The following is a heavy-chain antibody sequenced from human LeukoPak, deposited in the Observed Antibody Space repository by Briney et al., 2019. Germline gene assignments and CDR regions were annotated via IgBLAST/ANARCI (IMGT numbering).Heavy chain of an antibody. D-gene: IGHD4-17*01. Sequence: GESLRLSCVASGFSFRRYSMNWVRQAPGKGLEWVAYISYSSSFIYYADSVKGRFIITRDNAENSLFLQMNSLRAEDTAVYYCARDQGTYTDYDVDYWGQGILVTVSS. J-gene: IGHJ4*02. CDR3: ARDQGTYTDYDVDY. CDR1: GFSFRRYS. V-gene: IGHV3-21*01. CDR2: ISYSSSFI.